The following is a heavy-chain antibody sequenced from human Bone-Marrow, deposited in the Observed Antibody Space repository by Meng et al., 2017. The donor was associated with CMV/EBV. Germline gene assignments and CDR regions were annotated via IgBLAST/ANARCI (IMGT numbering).Heavy chain of an antibody. J-gene: IGHJ3*02. V-gene: IGHV3-11*04. Sequence: GESLKISCAASGFTFSDYYMSWIRQAPGKGLEWVSYISSSGSTIYYADSAKGRFTISRDNAKNSLYLQMNSLRAEDTAVYYCARDNGERWLQFYAFDIWGQGTMVTVSS. CDR3: ARDNGERWLQFYAFDI. CDR2: ISSSGSTI. CDR1: GFTFSDYY. D-gene: IGHD5-24*01.